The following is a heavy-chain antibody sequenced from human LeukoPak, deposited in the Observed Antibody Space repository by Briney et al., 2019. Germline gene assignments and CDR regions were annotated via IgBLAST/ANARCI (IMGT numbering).Heavy chain of an antibody. D-gene: IGHD1-26*01. V-gene: IGHV4-39*01. CDR1: GGSISSSGYY. J-gene: IGHJ5*02. CDR3: ARHEYSGSYYGLSWFDP. Sequence: TSETLSLTCTVSGGSISSSGYYWGWIRQPPGKGLEWIASIYYSGSTYYNPSLKSRVTISVDTTKNQLSLKLSSLTAADTAVYYCARHEYSGSYYGLSWFDPWGQGTLVTVSS. CDR2: IYYSGST.